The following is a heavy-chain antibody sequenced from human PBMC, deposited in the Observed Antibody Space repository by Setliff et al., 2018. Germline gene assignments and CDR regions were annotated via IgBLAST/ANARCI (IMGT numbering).Heavy chain of an antibody. Sequence: SETLSLTCTVSGGSVGSDYNYWSWIRQPAGKGLEWIGQIYTSWSTNHNPSLKSRVTISLDASKNQFSLELTSVTAADTAVYYCARLSGFQYMVDWGKGTTVTVSS. CDR3: ARLSGFQYMVD. J-gene: IGHJ6*03. V-gene: IGHV4-61*09. CDR2: IYTSWST. CDR1: GGSVGSDYNY. D-gene: IGHD3-3*01.